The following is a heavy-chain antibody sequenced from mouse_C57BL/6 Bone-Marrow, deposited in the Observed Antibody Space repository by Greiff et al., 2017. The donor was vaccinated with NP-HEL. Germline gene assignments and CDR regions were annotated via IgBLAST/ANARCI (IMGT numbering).Heavy chain of an antibody. CDR2: ISSGGSYT. V-gene: IGHV5-6*01. CDR1: GFTFSSYG. D-gene: IGHD1-1*01. CDR3: ARHTRHGYYGSSYFDY. J-gene: IGHJ2*01. Sequence: VQLKESGGDLVKPGGSLKLSCAASGFTFSSYGMSWVRQTPDKRLEWVATISSGGSYTYYPDSVKGRFTISRDNAKNTLYLQMSSLKSEDTAMYYCARHTRHGYYGSSYFDYWGQGTTLTVSS.